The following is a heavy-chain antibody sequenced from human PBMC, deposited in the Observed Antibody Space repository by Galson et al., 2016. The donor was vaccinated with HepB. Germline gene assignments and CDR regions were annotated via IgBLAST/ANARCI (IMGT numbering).Heavy chain of an antibody. D-gene: IGHD4-17*01. Sequence: SLRLSCAASGFTVNSNYMTWVRQAPGKGLEWVSVIYSGGTTYYADSVKGRFTISRDNSKNTLFLQMNTLRAEDTAVYYCARGVYGDHGWFDYWGQGTLVTVSS. V-gene: IGHV3-66*02. CDR3: ARGVYGDHGWFDY. CDR1: GFTVNSNY. CDR2: IYSGGTT. J-gene: IGHJ4*02.